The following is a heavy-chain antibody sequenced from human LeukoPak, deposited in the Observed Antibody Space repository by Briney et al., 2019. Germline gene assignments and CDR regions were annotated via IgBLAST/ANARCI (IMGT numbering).Heavy chain of an antibody. CDR2: INHSGST. D-gene: IGHD5-12*01. Sequence: SETLSLTCAVYGGSFSGYYWSWIRQPPGKGLEWIGEINHSGSTNYNPSLKSRVTISVDTSKNQFSLKLNSVTAAEAAMYFCARGGVGGYDYFDSWGQGTLVAVSS. J-gene: IGHJ4*02. CDR1: GGSFSGYY. V-gene: IGHV4-34*01. CDR3: ARGGVGGYDYFDS.